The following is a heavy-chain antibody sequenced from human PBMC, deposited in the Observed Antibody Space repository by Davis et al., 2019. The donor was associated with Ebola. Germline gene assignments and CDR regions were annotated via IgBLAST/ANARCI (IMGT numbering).Heavy chain of an antibody. V-gene: IGHV3-30-3*01. J-gene: IGHJ4*02. D-gene: IGHD3-3*01. CDR3: ARAGFDEVLDY. CDR2: MSSDGSEK. CDR1: GFTLSSYA. Sequence: PGGSLRLSCAASGFTLSSYAMHWVRQAPGKGLEWVAVMSSDGSEKYYAHSVKGRFTISRDNSKNTLFLQMNSLRHEDTAVYYCARAGFDEVLDYWGQGTPVTVSS.